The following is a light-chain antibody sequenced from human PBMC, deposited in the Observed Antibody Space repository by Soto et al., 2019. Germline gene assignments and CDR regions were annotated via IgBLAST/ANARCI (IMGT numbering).Light chain of an antibody. Sequence: IQMTQSPSTLSASVGDRVTITCRASQSATRKLAWYQQKPGKAPKLLIFDASTLKSGVPSRFSGSGSATEFTLTISSLQPDDFATYYCQHYKSYSISFGQGTRLEIK. CDR2: DAS. J-gene: IGKJ5*01. V-gene: IGKV1-5*01. CDR1: QSATRK. CDR3: QHYKSYSIS.